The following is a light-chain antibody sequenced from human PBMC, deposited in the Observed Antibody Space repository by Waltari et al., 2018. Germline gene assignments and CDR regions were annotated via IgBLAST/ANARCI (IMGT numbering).Light chain of an antibody. CDR1: QGISSY. Sequence: AIRMTQSPSSFSASTGDRVTITCRASQGISSYLAWYQQKPGKAPKLLIYAASTLTSGVPSRFSGSGSGTDFTLTISCLQSEDFATYYCQQYYSYLFLTFGGGTKVEIK. J-gene: IGKJ4*01. CDR2: AAS. CDR3: QQYYSYLFLT. V-gene: IGKV1-8*01.